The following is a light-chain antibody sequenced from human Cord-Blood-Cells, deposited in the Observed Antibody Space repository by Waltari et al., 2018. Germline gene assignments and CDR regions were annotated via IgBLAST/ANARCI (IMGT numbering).Light chain of an antibody. J-gene: IGKJ4*01. CDR2: WAS. V-gene: IGKV4-1*01. Sequence: DIVMTQSPDSLAVSLDERATIHCKSSQSVLYSSNNKNYLAWYQQKPGQPPKLLIYWASTRESGVPDRFSGSGSGTDFTLTISSLQAEDVAVYYCQQYYSTPPTFGGGTKVEIK. CDR1: QSVLYSSNNKNY. CDR3: QQYYSTPPT.